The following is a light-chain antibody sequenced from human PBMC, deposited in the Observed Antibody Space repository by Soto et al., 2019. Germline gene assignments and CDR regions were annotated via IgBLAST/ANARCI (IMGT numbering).Light chain of an antibody. Sequence: QSALTQPASVSGSPGQSITISCTGTSSDVGGYNYVSWYQHHPGKAPKLMSYDVSNRPSGVSNRFSGSKSDNTASLTISGLQAEDEADYYCSSYTSTSTVVLGGGTKLTVL. CDR1: SSDVGGYNY. J-gene: IGLJ2*01. CDR2: DVS. CDR3: SSYTSTSTVV. V-gene: IGLV2-14*03.